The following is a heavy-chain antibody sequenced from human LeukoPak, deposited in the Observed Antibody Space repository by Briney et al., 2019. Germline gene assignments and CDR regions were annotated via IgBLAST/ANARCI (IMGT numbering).Heavy chain of an antibody. CDR2: INHSGST. D-gene: IGHD2-2*01. CDR3: ARRRIVVVPAAYNWFDP. CDR1: GGSFSGYY. Sequence: SETLSLTCAVYGGSFSGYYWSWIRQPPGKGLEWIGEINHSGSTNYNPSLKSRVTISVDTSKNQFSLKLGSVTAADTAVYYCARRRIVVVPAAYNWFDPWGQGTLVTVSS. V-gene: IGHV4-34*01. J-gene: IGHJ5*02.